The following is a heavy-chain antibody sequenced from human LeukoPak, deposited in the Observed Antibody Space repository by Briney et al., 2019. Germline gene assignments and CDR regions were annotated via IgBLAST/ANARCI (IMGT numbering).Heavy chain of an antibody. CDR3: AKDLHRPFHAFDI. CDR1: RFTFSSYD. Sequence: GGSLRLSCAASRFTFSSYDMHWVRQAPGKGLEWVAVISYDGNNKNYADSVKGRFTISRDNSKNTLYLQMNSLRAEDTAVYYCAKDLHRPFHAFDIWGQGTMVTVSS. J-gene: IGHJ3*02. V-gene: IGHV3-30*18. CDR2: ISYDGNNK.